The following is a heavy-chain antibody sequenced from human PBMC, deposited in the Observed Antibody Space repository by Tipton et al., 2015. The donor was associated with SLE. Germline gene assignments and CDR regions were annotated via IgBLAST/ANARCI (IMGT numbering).Heavy chain of an antibody. V-gene: IGHV4-59*12. Sequence: TLSLTCTVSGVSISSSYWSWIRQPPGKGLEWIGYIFITGSTTYNPALGSRITISVDTSKNQFSLKLSSVTAADTAVYYCARGSGLGYSSGWSFDYWGQGTLVTVSS. D-gene: IGHD6-19*01. CDR2: IFITGST. CDR1: GVSISSSY. J-gene: IGHJ4*02. CDR3: ARGSGLGYSSGWSFDY.